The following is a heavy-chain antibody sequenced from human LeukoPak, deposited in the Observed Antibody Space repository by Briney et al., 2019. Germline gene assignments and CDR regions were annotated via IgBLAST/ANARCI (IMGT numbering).Heavy chain of an antibody. J-gene: IGHJ4*02. Sequence: ASVKVSCKASGYTFTSYGISGVRQAPGQGLEWMGWISAYNGNTNYAQKLQGRVTMTTATSTSTAYMELRRLRSEETAVYYCARDLIPGDCFDYWGQGTLVTVSS. D-gene: IGHD2-2*01. CDR2: ISAYNGNT. CDR3: ARDLIPGDCFDY. CDR1: GYTFTSYG. V-gene: IGHV1-18*01.